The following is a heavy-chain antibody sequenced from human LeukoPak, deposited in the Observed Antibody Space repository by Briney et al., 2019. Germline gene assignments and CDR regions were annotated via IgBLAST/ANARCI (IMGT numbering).Heavy chain of an antibody. D-gene: IGHD6-19*01. CDR2: ISYDGRNK. V-gene: IGHV3-30*18. Sequence: GRSLSLSCAASGFILSSYGMHWVRQAPGKGLEWVAVISYDGRNKYYADSVKGRFTISRDNSKNTLYLQMNSLRAEDTAVYYCAKAGRASFTEAVAGTRSGYYFDYWGQGTLVTVSS. CDR3: AKAGRASFTEAVAGTRSGYYFDY. CDR1: GFILSSYG. J-gene: IGHJ4*02.